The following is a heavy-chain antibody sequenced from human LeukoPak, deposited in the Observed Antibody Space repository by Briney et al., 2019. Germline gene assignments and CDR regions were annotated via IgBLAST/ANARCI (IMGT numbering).Heavy chain of an antibody. J-gene: IGHJ6*03. CDR1: GGSISSYY. V-gene: IGHV4-59*01. CDR3: ARVVVVTATNYYYYYYMDV. CDR2: IYYSGST. D-gene: IGHD2-21*02. Sequence: SETLSLTCTVSGGSISSYYWSWIRQPPGKGLEWIGYIYYSGSTNYNPSLKSRVTISVDTSKNQFSLKLSSVTAADTAVYYCARVVVVTATNYYYYYYMDVWGKGTTVTISS.